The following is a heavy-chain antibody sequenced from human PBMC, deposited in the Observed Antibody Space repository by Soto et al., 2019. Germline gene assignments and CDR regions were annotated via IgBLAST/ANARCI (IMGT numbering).Heavy chain of an antibody. Sequence: EMQLVASGGGLVQPGGSLRLSCVASGFSFSSYWMHWFRQTPEKGLMWLSRIRSNGRDTAYADSVKGRFTISRDNAKNTLYLQINSLRAEDTAVYYCVRDGGANRDYWGQGTLVTVSS. CDR1: GFSFSSYW. V-gene: IGHV3-74*01. D-gene: IGHD2-15*01. CDR3: VRDGGANRDY. J-gene: IGHJ4*02. CDR2: IRSNGRDT.